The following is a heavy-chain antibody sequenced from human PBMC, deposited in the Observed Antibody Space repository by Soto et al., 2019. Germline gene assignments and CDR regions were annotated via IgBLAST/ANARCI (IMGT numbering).Heavy chain of an antibody. J-gene: IGHJ4*02. Sequence: GGSLRLSCAASGFTFDDYAMHWVRQAPGKGLEWVSVICWNSGSIGYADSVKGRFTISRDNAKNSLYLQMNSLRAEDTALYCCAKDNCGSWSLTDPFDYWGQGTLVTVSS. CDR1: GFTFDDYA. CDR3: AKDNCGSWSLTDPFDY. CDR2: ICWNSGSI. V-gene: IGHV3-9*01. D-gene: IGHD6-13*01.